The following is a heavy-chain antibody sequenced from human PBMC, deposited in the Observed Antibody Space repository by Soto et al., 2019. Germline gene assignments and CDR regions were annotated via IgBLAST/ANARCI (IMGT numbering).Heavy chain of an antibody. CDR1: GDSVSSNSAA. V-gene: IGHV6-1*01. CDR2: TYYRSKWYN. J-gene: IGHJ6*02. Sequence: SQTLSLTCAISGDSVSSNSAAWNWIRQSPSRGLEWLGRTYYRSKWYNDYAVSVKSRITINPDTSKNQFSLQLNSVTPEDTAVYYCALEYLEGGVAYYYYYGMDVWGQGTTVTVSS. CDR3: ALEYLEGGVAYYYYYGMDV. D-gene: IGHD3-10*01.